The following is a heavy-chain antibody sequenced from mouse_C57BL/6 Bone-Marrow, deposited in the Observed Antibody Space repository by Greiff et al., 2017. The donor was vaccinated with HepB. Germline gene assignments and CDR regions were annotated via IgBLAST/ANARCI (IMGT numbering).Heavy chain of an antibody. CDR2: FHPYNDDT. CDR1: GYTFTTYT. V-gene: IGHV1-47*01. Sequence: QVQLQQSGAELVKPGASAKMSCKASGYTFTTYTIEWIGNFHPYNDDTKYNEKFKGKATLTVEKSSSTVYLELSRLTSDDSAVYYCARGYGSSYFDYWGQGTTLTVSS. D-gene: IGHD1-1*01. CDR3: ARGYGSSYFDY. J-gene: IGHJ2*01.